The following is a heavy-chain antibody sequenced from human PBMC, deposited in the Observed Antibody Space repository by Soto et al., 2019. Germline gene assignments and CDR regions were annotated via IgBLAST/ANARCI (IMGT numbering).Heavy chain of an antibody. J-gene: IGHJ4*02. D-gene: IGHD3-3*02. CDR2: ISGGGNDA. CDR1: GFTFSSYA. Sequence: EAQLLESGGGLVQPGGSLVLSCAASGFTFSSYAMSWVRQAPGKGLEWVSSISGGGNDAFYAVSVKGRFTISRDNSRNTLYLQMSSLRADDTAIYYCARSLFLASTDTEHFDYWGQGAVVTVSS. CDR3: ARSLFLASTDTEHFDY. V-gene: IGHV3-23*01.